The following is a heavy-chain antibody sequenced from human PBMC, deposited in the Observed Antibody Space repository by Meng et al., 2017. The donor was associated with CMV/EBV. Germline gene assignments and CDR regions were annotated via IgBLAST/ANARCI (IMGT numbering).Heavy chain of an antibody. CDR1: GFTFSSYD. CDR2: ISGSGGNT. Sequence: GGSLRLSCAASGFTFSSYDMSWVRQAPGKGLEWVSAISGSGGNTNYADSVKGRFTISRDNSKNTLYLQMNSLRAEDTAVYYCARDKGCSSTSCYALDYFGMDVWGQGTTVTVSS. CDR3: ARDKGCSSTSCYALDYFGMDV. J-gene: IGHJ6*02. D-gene: IGHD2-2*01. V-gene: IGHV3-23*01.